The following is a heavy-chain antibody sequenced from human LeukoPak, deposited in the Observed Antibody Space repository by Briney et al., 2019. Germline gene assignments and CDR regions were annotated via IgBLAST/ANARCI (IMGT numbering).Heavy chain of an antibody. Sequence: SETLSLTCTVSGGSISSSSYYWGWIRQPPGKGLEWIGYIYYSGSTNYNPSLKSRVTISVDTSKNQFSLKLSSVTAADTAVYYCARGSWRFDPWGQGTLVTVSS. V-gene: IGHV4-61*05. CDR3: ARGSWRFDP. CDR1: GGSISSSSYY. D-gene: IGHD1-1*01. CDR2: IYYSGST. J-gene: IGHJ5*02.